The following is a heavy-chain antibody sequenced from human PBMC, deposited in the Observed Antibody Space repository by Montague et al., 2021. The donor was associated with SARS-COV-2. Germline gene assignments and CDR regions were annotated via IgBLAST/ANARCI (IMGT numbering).Heavy chain of an antibody. CDR3: ARLPPYRFNSNGHYYNAVDI. CDR2: IYYSGNT. CDR1: GGSISSSGYY. Sequence: SETLSLTCTVSGGSISSSGYYWGWIRQPPGKGLEWIGSIYYSGNTYYSPSLQSRVTISVDTSKNQFSLGLNSMTAADTAVYYCARLPPYRFNSNGHYYNAVDIWGQGTMVTVSS. J-gene: IGHJ3*02. V-gene: IGHV4-39*01. D-gene: IGHD3-22*01.